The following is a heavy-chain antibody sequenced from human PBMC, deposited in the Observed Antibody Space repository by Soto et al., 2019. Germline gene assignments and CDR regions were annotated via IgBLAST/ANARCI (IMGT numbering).Heavy chain of an antibody. Sequence: QVQLVQSGAEVKKPGSSVKVSCKASGGTFSSYAISWVRQAPGQGLEWMGGIIPIFGTANYAQKFQGRVTITADESTSTAYMELSSLRSEDTAVYYCARFRPLRAAAGTEAYGMDVWGQGTTVTVSS. CDR3: ARFRPLRAAAGTEAYGMDV. CDR2: IIPIFGTA. CDR1: GGTFSSYA. D-gene: IGHD6-13*01. J-gene: IGHJ6*02. V-gene: IGHV1-69*12.